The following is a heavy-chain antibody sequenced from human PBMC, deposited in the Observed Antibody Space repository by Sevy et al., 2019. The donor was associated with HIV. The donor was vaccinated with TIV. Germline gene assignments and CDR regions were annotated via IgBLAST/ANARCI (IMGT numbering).Heavy chain of an antibody. J-gene: IGHJ4*02. V-gene: IGHV3-23*01. CDR3: AKDLVYYGSGNPDY. CDR1: GFTFSSYA. Sequence: GGSLRLSCAASGFTFSSYAMSWVRQAPGKGLEWVSAISGSGGSTYYADSVKGRFTISRDNSKNTLYLQMNSLRAEDTAVYYCAKDLVYYGSGNPDYWGQGTLVTVSS. D-gene: IGHD3-10*01. CDR2: ISGSGGST.